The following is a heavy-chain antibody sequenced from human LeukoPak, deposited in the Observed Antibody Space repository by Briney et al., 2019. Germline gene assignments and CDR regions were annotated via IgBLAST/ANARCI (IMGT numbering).Heavy chain of an antibody. D-gene: IGHD6-13*01. CDR2: ISSNGGST. J-gene: IGHJ4*02. CDR3: ARASSWSRFFDC. Sequence: GGSLRLSCAASGFTFSSYAMSWVRQAPGKGLEYASTISSNGGSTYYANSVKGRFTISRDNSKNTLYLQMGSLRADDMAVYYCARASSWSRFFDCWGQGTLVTVSS. CDR1: GFTFSSYA. V-gene: IGHV3-64*01.